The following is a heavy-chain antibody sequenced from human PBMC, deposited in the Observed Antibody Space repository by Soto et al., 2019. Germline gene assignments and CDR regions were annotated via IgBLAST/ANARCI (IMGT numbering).Heavy chain of an antibody. CDR3: TTRGALGY. CDR1: DLSFSNAY. D-gene: IGHD2-15*01. Sequence: EVQLVESGGGLVKPGESLRLSCAASDLSFSNAYINWVRQAPGKGLEWVGRIKSKTDGGTIDYAAPVKGRFIISRNDSSNTVYLQTNSLKNEDTPVYYCTTRGALGYWGQGTLVIVSS. V-gene: IGHV3-15*07. J-gene: IGHJ4*02. CDR2: IKSKTDGGTI.